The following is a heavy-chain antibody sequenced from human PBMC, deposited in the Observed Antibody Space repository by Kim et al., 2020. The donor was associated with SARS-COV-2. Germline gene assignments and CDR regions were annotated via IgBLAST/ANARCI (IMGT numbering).Heavy chain of an antibody. D-gene: IGHD3-3*02. J-gene: IGHJ3*02. V-gene: IGHV1-69*13. CDR3: ATPSLAGGAFDI. CDR2: IIPIFGTA. CDR1: GGTFSSYA. Sequence: SVKVSCKASGGTFSSYAISWVRQAPGQGLEWMGGIIPIFGTANYAQKFQGRVTITADESTSTAYMELSSLRSEDTAVYYCATPSLAGGAFDIWGQGTMVTVSS.